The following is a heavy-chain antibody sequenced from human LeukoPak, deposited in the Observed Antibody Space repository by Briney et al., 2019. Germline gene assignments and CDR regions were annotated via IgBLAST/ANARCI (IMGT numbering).Heavy chain of an antibody. D-gene: IGHD2-2*01. J-gene: IGHJ4*02. CDR1: GYTFTSYG. V-gene: IGHV1-18*01. CDR3: ARDSTYCSSTSCYYDY. Sequence: GASVKVSCKASGYTFTSYGISWVRQAPGQGLEWMGWISAYNGNTNYAQKLQGRVTMTTDTSTSTAYMELRSLRSDDTAVYYCARDSTYCSSTSCYYDYWGQGTLVTVSS. CDR2: ISAYNGNT.